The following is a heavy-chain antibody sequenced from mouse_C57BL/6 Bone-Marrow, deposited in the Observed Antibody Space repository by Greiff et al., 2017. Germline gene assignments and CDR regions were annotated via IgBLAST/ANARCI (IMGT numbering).Heavy chain of an antibody. D-gene: IGHD1-1*01. CDR2: INPNNGGT. CDR1: GYTFTDYN. Sequence: VQLKESGPELVKPGASVKIPCKASGYTFTDYNMDWVKQSHGKSLEWIGDINPNNGGTIYNQKFKGKATLTVDKSSSTAYMELRSLTSEDTAVYYCARFDYEDYYAMDYWGQGTSVTVSS. V-gene: IGHV1-18*01. J-gene: IGHJ4*01. CDR3: ARFDYEDYYAMDY.